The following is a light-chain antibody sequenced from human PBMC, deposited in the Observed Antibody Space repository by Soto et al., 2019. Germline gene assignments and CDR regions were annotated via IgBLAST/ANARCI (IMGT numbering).Light chain of an antibody. V-gene: IGLV2-14*01. CDR1: SSDVGGYKF. CDR2: EVS. J-gene: IGLJ3*02. Sequence: QSALTQPASVSGSLGQSITISCTGISSDVGGYKFVSWYQQHPGRAPKLIIYEVSNRPSGVSNRFSGSKSGNTASLTISGLQAEDEADYYCSSYTSSSTRVFGGGTKVTVL. CDR3: SSYTSSSTRV.